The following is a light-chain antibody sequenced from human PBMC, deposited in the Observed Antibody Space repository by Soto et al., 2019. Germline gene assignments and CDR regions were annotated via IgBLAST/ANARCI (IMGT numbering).Light chain of an antibody. CDR2: EGS. CDR1: SSDVGSYNL. CDR3: CSYAVSSNVV. V-gene: IGLV2-23*01. J-gene: IGLJ2*01. Sequence: QSALTQPASVSGSPGQSITISCTGTSSDVGSYNLVSWYQQHPGKAPKLMIYEGSKRPSGVSNRFSGSKSGNTASLTISGLQAEDEADYYCCSYAVSSNVVFGGGTKLTVL.